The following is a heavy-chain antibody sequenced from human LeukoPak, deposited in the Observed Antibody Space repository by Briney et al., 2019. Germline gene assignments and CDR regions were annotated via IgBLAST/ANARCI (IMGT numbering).Heavy chain of an antibody. D-gene: IGHD4-17*01. CDR2: FDPEDGET. Sequence: ASVKVSCKVSGYTLTELSMHWVRQAPGKGLEWMGGFDPEDGETIYAQKFQGRVTMTEDTSTDTAYMELSSLRSEDTAVYYCATVASAVTTFSNWFDPWGQGTLVTVSS. V-gene: IGHV1-24*01. J-gene: IGHJ5*02. CDR3: ATVASAVTTFSNWFDP. CDR1: GYTLTELS.